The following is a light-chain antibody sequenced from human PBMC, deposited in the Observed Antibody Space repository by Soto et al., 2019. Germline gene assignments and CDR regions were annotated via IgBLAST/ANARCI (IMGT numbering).Light chain of an antibody. Sequence: QSALTQPASVSGSPGQSITISCTGTSGDLGGYAYVSWYQHHPGDAPKLIIYDVSHRPSGISDRFSGSKSVNAASLTISGLQAEDEGDYYCSSYTSSSTWVFGGWTKLTVL. CDR1: SGDLGGYAY. CDR3: SSYTSSSTWV. J-gene: IGLJ3*02. V-gene: IGLV2-14*03. CDR2: DVS.